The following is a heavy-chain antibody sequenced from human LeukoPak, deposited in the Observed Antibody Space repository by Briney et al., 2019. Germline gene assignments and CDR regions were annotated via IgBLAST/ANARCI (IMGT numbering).Heavy chain of an antibody. CDR3: ARGRYFDWSSNRHYFDY. V-gene: IGHV4-30-2*01. D-gene: IGHD3-9*01. J-gene: IGHJ4*02. CDR2: IYHSGST. CDR1: GGSISSGGYS. Sequence: SETLSLTCAVSGGSISSGGYSWSWIRQPPGKGLEWIGYIYHSGSTYYNPSLKSRVTISVDRSKNQFSLKLSSVTAADTAVYYCARGRYFDWSSNRHYFDYWGQGTLVSVSS.